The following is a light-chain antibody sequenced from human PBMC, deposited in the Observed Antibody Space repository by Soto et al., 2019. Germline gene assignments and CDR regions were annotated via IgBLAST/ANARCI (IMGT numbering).Light chain of an antibody. CDR1: QSVSNNY. V-gene: IGKV3D-20*01. J-gene: IGKJ4*01. CDR3: QQYNSWPLT. CDR2: DAS. Sequence: EIVLTQSPGTLSLSPGERATISCGASQSVSNNYLAWYQQKPGLAPRLLIYDASSRATGIPERLSGSGYGTELTITISSLKYEDFEVYLCQQYNSWPLTFGGGTQVDIK.